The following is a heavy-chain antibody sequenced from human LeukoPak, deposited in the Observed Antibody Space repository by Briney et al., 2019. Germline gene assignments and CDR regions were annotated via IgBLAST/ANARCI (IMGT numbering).Heavy chain of an antibody. V-gene: IGHV3-73*01. CDR2: IGRQGDSDAT. CDR1: GLTFSGSG. D-gene: IGHD3-9*01. Sequence: GGSLRLSCAASGLTFSGSGIHWVRQASGKGLEWLGRIGRQGDSDATRYAASLKGKFTISRVDSRNTTYLQMNSLKTEDTAVYYCAGDYNFLTGLNYWGQGTLVTVSS. J-gene: IGHJ4*02. CDR3: AGDYNFLTGLNY.